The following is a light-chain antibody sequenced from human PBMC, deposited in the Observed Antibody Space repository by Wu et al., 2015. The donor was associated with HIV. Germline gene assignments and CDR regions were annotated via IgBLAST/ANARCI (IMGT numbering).Light chain of an antibody. Sequence: EIVLTQSPGTLSLSPGERATLSCRASQSVSSTYSAWYQQKPGQAPRLLIYGVSSRATGIPDRFSSSGSGTDFTLTISRLEPEDFAVYYCQQYGSSPYTFGQGTKLEIK. J-gene: IGKJ2*01. CDR3: QQYGSSPYT. CDR2: GVS. V-gene: IGKV3-20*01. CDR1: QSVSSTY.